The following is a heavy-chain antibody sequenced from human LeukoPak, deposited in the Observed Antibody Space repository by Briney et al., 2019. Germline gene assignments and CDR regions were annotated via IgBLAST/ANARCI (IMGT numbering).Heavy chain of an antibody. CDR2: IIPMVGVS. CDR3: ALLWFGGNWFAP. J-gene: IGHJ5*02. Sequence: GASVKVSCKASGGTFSSYTITWVRQAPGQGLEWMGRIIPMVGVSKYAENFQGRVTITADKSTNTAYMEMSRLRSEHPAIYYCALLWFGGNWFAPWGQGTLVTVSS. D-gene: IGHD3-10*01. CDR1: GGTFSSYT. V-gene: IGHV1-69*02.